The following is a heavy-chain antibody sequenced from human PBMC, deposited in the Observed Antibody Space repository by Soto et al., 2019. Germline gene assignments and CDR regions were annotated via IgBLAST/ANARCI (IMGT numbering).Heavy chain of an antibody. D-gene: IGHD3-22*01. CDR2: INAGNGNA. CDR1: GYTFTSYA. Sequence: ASVKVSCKASGYTFTSYAMHWVRQAPGQRLEWMGWINAGNGNAKYSQKFQGRVTITRDTSASTAYMELSSLRAEDTAVYYCAKDYFSSGYYYGFDYWGQGTLVTVSS. V-gene: IGHV1-3*01. CDR3: AKDYFSSGYYYGFDY. J-gene: IGHJ4*02.